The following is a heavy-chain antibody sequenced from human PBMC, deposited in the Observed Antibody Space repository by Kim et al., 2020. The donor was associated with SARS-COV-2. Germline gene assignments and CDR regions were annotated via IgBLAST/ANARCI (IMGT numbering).Heavy chain of an antibody. D-gene: IGHD1-1*01. CDR1: GFTFSSYA. Sequence: GGSLILSCAASGFTFSSYAMHWVRQAPGKGLEWVAVISYDGSNKYYADSVKGRFTVSRDNSKNTLYLQMNSLRAEDTAVYYCARDRETTGLNSFHPWGQGTLVTVSS. CDR2: ISYDGSNK. V-gene: IGHV3-30*04. J-gene: IGHJ5*02. CDR3: ARDRETTGLNSFHP.